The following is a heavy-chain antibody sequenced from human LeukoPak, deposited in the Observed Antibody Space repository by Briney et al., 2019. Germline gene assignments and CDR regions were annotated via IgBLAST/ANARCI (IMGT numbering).Heavy chain of an antibody. CDR1: GFTFSGSA. V-gene: IGHV3-73*01. D-gene: IGHD4-17*01. CDR3: TRPHGDYGSYWYFDL. J-gene: IGHJ2*01. Sequence: GGSLRLSCAASGFTFSGSAMHWVRQASGKGLEWVGRIRSKANSYATAYAASVKGRFTITRDNSKNTAYLQMNSLKTEDTAVYYCTRPHGDYGSYWYFDLWGRGTLVTVSS. CDR2: IRSKANSYAT.